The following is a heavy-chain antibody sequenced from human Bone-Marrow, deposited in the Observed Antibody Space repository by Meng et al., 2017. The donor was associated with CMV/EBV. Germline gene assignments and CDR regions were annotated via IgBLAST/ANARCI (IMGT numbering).Heavy chain of an antibody. V-gene: IGHV3-66*02. CDR1: GFSVSNNY. CDR2: IYRGGST. Sequence: GESLKISCAASGFSVSNNYMTWVRQAPGKGLEWVSVIYRGGSTSYADSVKGRFSISRDNSKNTLYLHMNSLRAEDTAVYYCVTDVPVDGRWDWVQGTLVTVSS. J-gene: IGHJ4*02. CDR3: VTDVPVDGRWD. D-gene: IGHD3-10*02.